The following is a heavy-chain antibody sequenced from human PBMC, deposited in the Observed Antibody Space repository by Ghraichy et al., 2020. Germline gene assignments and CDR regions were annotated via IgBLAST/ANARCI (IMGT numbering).Heavy chain of an antibody. D-gene: IGHD2-2*01. V-gene: IGHV1-69*10. J-gene: IGHJ6*02. Sequence: SVKVSCKASGGTFSSYAISWVRQAPGQGLEWMGGIIPIFGIANYAQKFQGRVTIIADKSTSTAYMELSSLRSEDTAVYYCARRLIYCSSTSCPLYYYYGRAVWAQGTMVTVSS. CDR3: ARRLIYCSSTSCPLYYYYGRAV. CDR1: GGTFSSYA. CDR2: IIPIFGIA.